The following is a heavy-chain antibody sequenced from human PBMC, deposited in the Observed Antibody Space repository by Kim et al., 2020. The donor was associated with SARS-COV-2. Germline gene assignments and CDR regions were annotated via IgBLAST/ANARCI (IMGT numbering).Heavy chain of an antibody. Sequence: ADSVKGRFTGSRDNAKNSLYLQRNSLKTEDTAGYYCAREEGFGSSGAIDYWGQGTLVTVSS. V-gene: IGHV3-11*06. D-gene: IGHD6-19*01. CDR3: AREEGFGSSGAIDY. J-gene: IGHJ4*02.